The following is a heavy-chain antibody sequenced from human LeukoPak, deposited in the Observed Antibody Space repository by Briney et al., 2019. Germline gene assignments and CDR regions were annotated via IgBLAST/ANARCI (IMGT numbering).Heavy chain of an antibody. CDR1: GGSIIAFY. J-gene: IGHJ6*03. V-gene: IGHV4-59*12. CDR3: AREHCSGGSCYSIYYYYYMDV. Sequence: SETLSLTCTVSGGSIIAFYWSWIRQPPGKGLEWIGYIYYSGSTNYTPSLKSRVTMSVDTSKNQFSLKLSSVTAADTAVYYCAREHCSGGSCYSIYYYYYMDVWGKGTTVTVSS. D-gene: IGHD2-15*01. CDR2: IYYSGST.